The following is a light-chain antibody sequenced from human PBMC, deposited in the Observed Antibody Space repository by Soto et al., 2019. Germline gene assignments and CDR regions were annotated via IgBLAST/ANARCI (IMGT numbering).Light chain of an antibody. CDR2: GAS. J-gene: IGKJ4*01. Sequence: EIVLTQSPATLSVSPGGRATLSCRASQSVSSDLAWYQQQPGQAPRLLIYGASTTATGIPARFSGSGSGTEFTLTIDSLQSEDFATYYCQQSYSTLTFGGGTKVEIK. CDR3: QQSYSTLT. CDR1: QSVSSD. V-gene: IGKV3-15*01.